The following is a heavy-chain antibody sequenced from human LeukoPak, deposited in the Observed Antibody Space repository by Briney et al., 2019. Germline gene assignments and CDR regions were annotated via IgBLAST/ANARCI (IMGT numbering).Heavy chain of an antibody. CDR2: INHSGST. J-gene: IGHJ4*02. CDR1: GGSSSGYY. V-gene: IGHV4-34*01. D-gene: IGHD3-22*01. CDR3: ARLNSSGPMADY. Sequence: SETLSLTCVLYGGSSSGYYWSWIRQPPGKGLEWIGEINHSGSTNYNPSLKSRVTISVDTSKNQFSLKLSSVTAADTAVYYCARLNSSGPMADYWGQGTLVTVSS.